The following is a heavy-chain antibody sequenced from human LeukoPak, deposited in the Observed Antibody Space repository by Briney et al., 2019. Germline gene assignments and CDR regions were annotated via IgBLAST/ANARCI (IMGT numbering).Heavy chain of an antibody. CDR1: GYTFTNYG. J-gene: IGHJ6*02. Sequence: ASVKVSCKASGYTFTNYGLSWVRQAPGQGLEWMGWIIPYNDDTNYAQKLQGRGTMTTDTSTSTAYMDLRSLRSDDTAVYYCARSRGGLRLPSYYYYGMDVWGQGTTVTVSS. CDR3: ARSRGGLRLPSYYYYGMDV. D-gene: IGHD5-12*01. V-gene: IGHV1-18*01. CDR2: IIPYNDDT.